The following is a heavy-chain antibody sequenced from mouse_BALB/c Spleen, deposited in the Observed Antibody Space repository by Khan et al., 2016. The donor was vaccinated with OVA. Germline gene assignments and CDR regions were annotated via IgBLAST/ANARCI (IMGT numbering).Heavy chain of an antibody. CDR2: ISYSGGT. CDR3: ARGNYYVDCFDY. D-gene: IGHD1-1*01. J-gene: IGHJ2*01. V-gene: IGHV3-2*02. CDR1: GYSITSGYA. Sequence: VQLKESGPGLVKPSQSLSLTCTVTGYSITSGYAWNWIRQFPGNKLEWMGYISYSGGTSYNPSLKSRISITRDTSKNQFFLQLNSVTTEDTATYYCARGNYYVDCFDYWGQGTPLTVSS.